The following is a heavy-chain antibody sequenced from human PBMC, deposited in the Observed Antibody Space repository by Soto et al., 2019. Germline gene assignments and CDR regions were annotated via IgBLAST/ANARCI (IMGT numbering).Heavy chain of an antibody. CDR2: ISYDGSNK. V-gene: IGHV3-30*18. CDR3: AKVVRGFYYYGMDV. D-gene: IGHD3-10*01. J-gene: IGHJ6*02. Sequence: QVQLVESGGGVVQPGRSLRLSCAASGFTFSSYGMHWVRQAPGKGLEWVAVISYDGSNKYYADSVKGRFTISRDNSKNTQYLQMNSLRAEDTAVYYCAKVVRGFYYYGMDVWGQGTTVTVSS. CDR1: GFTFSSYG.